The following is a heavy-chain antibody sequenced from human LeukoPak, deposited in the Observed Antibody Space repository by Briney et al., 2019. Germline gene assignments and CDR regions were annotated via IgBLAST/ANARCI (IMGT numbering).Heavy chain of an antibody. CDR3: ARDPSPQPGYCTNGVCYRGEWELPSI. J-gene: IGHJ4*02. CDR2: ISAYNGNT. Sequence: GASVKVSCKASGGTFSSYAISWVRQAPGQGLEWMGWISAYNGNTNYAQKLQGRVTMTTDTSTSTAYMELRSLRSDDTAVYYCARDPSPQPGYCTNGVCYRGEWELPSIGGQGTLVTVSS. D-gene: IGHD2-8*01. CDR1: GGTFSSYA. V-gene: IGHV1-18*01.